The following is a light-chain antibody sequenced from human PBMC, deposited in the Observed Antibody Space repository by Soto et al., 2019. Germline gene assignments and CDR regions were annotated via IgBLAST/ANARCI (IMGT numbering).Light chain of an antibody. J-gene: IGKJ2*03. CDR3: QHYNNWPPYS. Sequence: EIVLTQSPGTLSVSTGERATLSCRASRDVSTNLAWFQQKPGQTPRLVLYGASKRATGIPARFSGSGSGTHFTLTISSLQSEDFGVYYCQHYNNWPPYSFGQGTKVDIK. V-gene: IGKV3-15*01. CDR1: RDVSTN. CDR2: GAS.